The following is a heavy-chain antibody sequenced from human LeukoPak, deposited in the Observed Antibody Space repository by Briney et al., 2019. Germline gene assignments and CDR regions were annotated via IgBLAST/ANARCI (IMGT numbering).Heavy chain of an antibody. Sequence: SETLSLTCTVSGGSISSYYWSWIRQPPGKGLEWIGYIYYSGSTNYNPSLKSRVTISVDTSKNQFSLKLSSVTAADTAVYYCARGYYYDSSVWFDPWGQGTLVTVSS. CDR3: ARGYYYDSSVWFDP. D-gene: IGHD3-22*01. CDR2: IYYSGST. V-gene: IGHV4-59*01. J-gene: IGHJ5*02. CDR1: GGSISSYY.